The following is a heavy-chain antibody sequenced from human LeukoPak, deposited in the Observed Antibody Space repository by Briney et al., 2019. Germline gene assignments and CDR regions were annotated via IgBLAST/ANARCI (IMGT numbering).Heavy chain of an antibody. D-gene: IGHD6-19*01. CDR3: ARDFSSGWYCC. V-gene: IGHV1-2*02. Sequence: GASVKVSCKASGYTFTDYYMHWVRQAPAQGLEWMGWINPDSGDTNYAQKFQGRVIMTRDTSISTAYMELSRLISDDTAVYYCARDFSSGWYCCWGQGTLVTVSS. CDR2: INPDSGDT. J-gene: IGHJ4*02. CDR1: GYTFTDYY.